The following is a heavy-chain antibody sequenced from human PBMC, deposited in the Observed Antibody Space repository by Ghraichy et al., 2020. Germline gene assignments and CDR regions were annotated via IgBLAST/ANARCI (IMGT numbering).Heavy chain of an antibody. CDR2: ISSSTRYM. J-gene: IGHJ6*02. V-gene: IGHV3-21*01. CDR1: GLMFSPNT. D-gene: IGHD1-1*01. CDR3: SRGGGAGTPVLYHMDV. Sequence: GESLNISCVASGLMFSPNTMNWVRQAPGKGLEWVSSISSSTRYMYYADSVKGRFIISRDNAQNSLYLQMNSLRAEDTAVYYCSRGGGAGTPVLYHMDVWGLGTTVTVSS.